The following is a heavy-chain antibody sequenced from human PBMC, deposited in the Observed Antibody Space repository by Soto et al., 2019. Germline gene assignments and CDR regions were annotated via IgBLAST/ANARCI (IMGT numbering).Heavy chain of an antibody. Sequence: PGGSLRLSCAASGFTFSSYGMHWVRQAPGKGLEWVAVISYDGSDKDYADSVKGRFTISRDNSRNKLFLQMNSLRAEDTAVYYCARDYYKYYDSSGYYRSPAYWGQGTLVTVSS. D-gene: IGHD3-22*01. V-gene: IGHV3-30*03. CDR3: ARDYYKYYDSSGYYRSPAY. J-gene: IGHJ4*02. CDR1: GFTFSSYG. CDR2: ISYDGSDK.